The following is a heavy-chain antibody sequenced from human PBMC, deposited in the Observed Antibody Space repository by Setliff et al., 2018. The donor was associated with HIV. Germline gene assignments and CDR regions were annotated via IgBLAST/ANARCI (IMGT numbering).Heavy chain of an antibody. CDR1: GYTFTNQY. CDR3: ARVEGAASAPSD. Sequence: ASVKVSCKASGYTFTNQYISWVRQAPGQGLQWMGRISPHNGNTKFDEKFQGRVTMTRDTSTSTVYMEVSSLNSEDTAIYYCARVEGAASAPSDWGQGTLVTVSS. J-gene: IGHJ4*01. D-gene: IGHD3-16*01. V-gene: IGHV1-18*01. CDR2: ISPHNGNT.